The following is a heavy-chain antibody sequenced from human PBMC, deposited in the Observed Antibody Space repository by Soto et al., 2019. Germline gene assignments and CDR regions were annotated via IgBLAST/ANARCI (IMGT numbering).Heavy chain of an antibody. D-gene: IGHD6-13*01. Sequence: GSVKVSCKASGYTFTGYYMHWVRQAPGQGLEWMGWINPNSGGTNYAQKFQGWVTMTRDTSISTAYMELSRLRSDDTAVYYCAMSYSHQTSGAYWFDPWGQGTLVTVSS. CDR3: AMSYSHQTSGAYWFDP. CDR1: GYTFTGYY. CDR2: INPNSGGT. J-gene: IGHJ5*02. V-gene: IGHV1-2*04.